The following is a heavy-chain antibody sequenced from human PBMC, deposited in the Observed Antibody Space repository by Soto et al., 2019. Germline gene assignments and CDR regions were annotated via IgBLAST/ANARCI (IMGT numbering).Heavy chain of an antibody. CDR3: AKDREGGYFDY. Sequence: GGSLRLSCAAYGFTFSSYAMSWVRQAPGQGLEWVSAIDGSGGSTYYADSVRGRFSISRDNSQSTLYLQMNSLRAEDTAVYYCAKDREGGYFDYWGQGTLVTVSS. V-gene: IGHV3-23*01. D-gene: IGHD1-26*01. J-gene: IGHJ4*02. CDR1: GFTFSSYA. CDR2: IDGSGGST.